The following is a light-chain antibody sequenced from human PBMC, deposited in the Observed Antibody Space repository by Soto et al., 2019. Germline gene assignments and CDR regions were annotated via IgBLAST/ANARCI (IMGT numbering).Light chain of an antibody. J-gene: IGLJ2*01. CDR1: NIGSKS. CDR2: YDS. V-gene: IGLV3-21*04. CDR3: QVWDSSSDHSVV. Sequence: SSELTQPPSVSVAPRKTARITCGGNNIGSKSVHWYQQKPGQAPVLVIYYDSDRPSGIPERFSGSNSGNTATLTISRVEAGDEADYYCQVWDSSSDHSVVFGGGTKVTVL.